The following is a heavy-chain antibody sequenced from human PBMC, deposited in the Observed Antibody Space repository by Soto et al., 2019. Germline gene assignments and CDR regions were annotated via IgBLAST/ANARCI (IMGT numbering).Heavy chain of an antibody. J-gene: IGHJ4*02. CDR2: IWYDGSNK. CDR3: AKTRLERLPYYFDY. D-gene: IGHD1-1*01. CDR1: GFTFSSYG. Sequence: GGSLRLSCAASGFTFSSYGMHWVRQAPGKGLEWVAVIWYDGSNKYYADSVKGRFTISRGNSKNTLYLQMNSLRAEDTAVYYCAKTRLERLPYYFDYWGQGTLVTVSS. V-gene: IGHV3-30*02.